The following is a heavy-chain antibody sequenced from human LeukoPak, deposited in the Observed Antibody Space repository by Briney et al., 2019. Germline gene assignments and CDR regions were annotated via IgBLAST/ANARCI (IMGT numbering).Heavy chain of an antibody. D-gene: IGHD2-15*01. Sequence: GALRLSCAASGFSFKSYAMNWVRQAPGKGLEWVSSISESGDSTHYADSVKGRFTISRDNSLNTLYLQMNGLTAEDTAVYYCAKQYVSCWGQGTLVTVSS. V-gene: IGHV3-23*01. CDR1: GFSFKSYA. CDR2: ISESGDST. CDR3: AKQYVSC. J-gene: IGHJ4*02.